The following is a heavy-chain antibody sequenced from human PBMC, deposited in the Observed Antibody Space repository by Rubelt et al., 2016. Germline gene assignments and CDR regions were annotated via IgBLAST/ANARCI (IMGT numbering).Heavy chain of an antibody. CDR3: ARILQHYYYYGMDV. CDR2: NWNGGST. Sequence: NWNGGSTGYADSVKGRFTLSRDNAKNSLYLQMNSLRAEDTAVYYCARILQHYYYYGMDVWGQGTTVTVSS. D-gene: IGHD1-1*01. V-gene: IGHV3-20*03. J-gene: IGHJ6*02.